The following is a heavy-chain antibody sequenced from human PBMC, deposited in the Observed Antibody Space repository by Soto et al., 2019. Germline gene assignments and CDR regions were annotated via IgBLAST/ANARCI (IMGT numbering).Heavy chain of an antibody. J-gene: IGHJ4*02. CDR2: ISSSSSYI. CDR1: GFTFSSYS. D-gene: IGHD6-25*01. V-gene: IGHV3-21*01. Sequence: EVQLVESGGGLVKPGGSLRLSCAASGFTFSSYSMNWVRQAPGKGLEWVSSISSSSSYIYYADSVKGRFTISRDNAKNSLYLQMNSLRAEDTAVYYCARDQNLYSSALDYWGQGTLVTVSS. CDR3: ARDQNLYSSALDY.